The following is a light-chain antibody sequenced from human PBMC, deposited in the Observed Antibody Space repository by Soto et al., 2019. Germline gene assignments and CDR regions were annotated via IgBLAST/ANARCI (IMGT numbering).Light chain of an antibody. V-gene: IGKV3-15*01. CDR2: GAS. CDR1: QSVSSD. J-gene: IGKJ4*01. CDR3: PQYNKWPPA. Sequence: EIVMTQSPATLSVSPGERATLSCRASQSVSSDLAWYQQKPGQAPRLLISGASTRATGIPDRFSGSGSGTEFNLTISSLQSEDFAVYYCPQYNKWPPAFGGGANLEIK.